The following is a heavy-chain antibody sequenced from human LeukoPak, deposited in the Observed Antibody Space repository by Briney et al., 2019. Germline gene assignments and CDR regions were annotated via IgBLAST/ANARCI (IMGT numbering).Heavy chain of an antibody. V-gene: IGHV1-24*01. CDR3: ATGPRYGDSLYYYYYMDV. J-gene: IGHJ6*03. D-gene: IGHD4-17*01. CDR1: GYTLTELS. CDR2: FDPEDGET. Sequence: ASVKVSCKVSGYTLTELSMHWVRQAPGKGLEWMGGFDPEDGETIYAQKFQGRVTMTEDTSTDTAYMELSSLRSEDTAVYYCATGPRYGDSLYYYYYMDVWGKGTTVTISS.